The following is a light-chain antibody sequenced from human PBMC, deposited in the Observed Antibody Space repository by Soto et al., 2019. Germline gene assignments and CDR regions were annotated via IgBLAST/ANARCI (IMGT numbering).Light chain of an antibody. Sequence: QSALTQPPSASGSPGQSVTISCIGTSSDVGGYNYVSWYQQHPGKAPKLMIYEVSRRPSGVPDRFSGSKPANTASLTVSGLQAEDEADYYCSSYAGSNNYVFGTGTKLTVL. CDR2: EVS. CDR3: SSYAGSNNYV. J-gene: IGLJ1*01. V-gene: IGLV2-8*01. CDR1: SSDVGGYNY.